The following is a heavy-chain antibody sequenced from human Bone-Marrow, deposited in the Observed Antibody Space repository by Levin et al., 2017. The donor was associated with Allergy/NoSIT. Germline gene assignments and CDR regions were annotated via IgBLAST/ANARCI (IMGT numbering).Heavy chain of an antibody. CDR3: ARGIAVAPGYFDY. CDR2: ISGSSNYI. J-gene: IGHJ4*02. CDR1: GFTFRSYA. V-gene: IGHV3-21*06. Sequence: GGSLRLSCAASGFTFRSYAINWVRRAPGKGLEWLASISGSSNYIYYADSLRGRFTISRDNAKNSVYLQMNSLRGDDTAVYHCARGIAVAPGYFDYWGQGTLVTVSS. D-gene: IGHD6-19*01.